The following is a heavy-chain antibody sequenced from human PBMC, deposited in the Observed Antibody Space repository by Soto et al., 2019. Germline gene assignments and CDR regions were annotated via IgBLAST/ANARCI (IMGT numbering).Heavy chain of an antibody. V-gene: IGHV3-30*18. D-gene: IGHD6-19*01. CDR1: GFTFSSYG. CDR3: AKIAVAGTVGDY. Sequence: PGGSLRLSCAASGFTFSSYGMHWVRQAPGKGLEWVAVISYDGSNKYYADSVKGRFTISRDNSKNTLYLQMNSLRAEDTAVYYCAKIAVAGTVGDYWGQGTLVTVSS. J-gene: IGHJ4*02. CDR2: ISYDGSNK.